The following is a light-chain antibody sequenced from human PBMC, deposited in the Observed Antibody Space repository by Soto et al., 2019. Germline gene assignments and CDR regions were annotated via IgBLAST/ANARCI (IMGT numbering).Light chain of an antibody. Sequence: QSVLTQPPSASETPEQRVTISCSGNSSNIGRNTVNWYQHLPGTTPQLLIYNNYQRPSGVPDRFSASKSGTSASLAISGLQSEDEADYYCAAWDDSVKTLLFGGGTKLTVL. CDR2: NNY. V-gene: IGLV1-44*01. CDR3: AAWDDSVKTLL. CDR1: SSNIGRNT. J-gene: IGLJ2*01.